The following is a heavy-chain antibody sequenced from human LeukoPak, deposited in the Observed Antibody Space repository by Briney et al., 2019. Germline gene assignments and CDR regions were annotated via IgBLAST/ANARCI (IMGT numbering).Heavy chain of an antibody. CDR1: GYSFTNYG. J-gene: IGHJ5*02. V-gene: IGHV1-8*02. D-gene: IGHD2-15*01. Sequence: ASVKVSCKTSGYSFTNYGINWVRQATGQGLEWMGWMNPNSGNTGYAQKFQGRVTMTRNTSISTAYMELSSLRSEDTAVYYCARLRRVCRSGGSCYPGSGFDPWGQGTLVTVSS. CDR2: MNPNSGNT. CDR3: ARLRRVCRSGGSCYPGSGFDP.